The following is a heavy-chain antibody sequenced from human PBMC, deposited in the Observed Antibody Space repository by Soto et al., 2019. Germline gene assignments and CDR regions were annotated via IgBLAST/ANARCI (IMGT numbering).Heavy chain of an antibody. V-gene: IGHV3-23*01. CDR1: GFTFSSYA. D-gene: IGHD3-10*01. CDR3: AKGLVLLWFGEKRTSFDY. Sequence: GGSLRLSCAASGFTFSSYAMSWVRQAPGKGLEWVSAISGSGGSTYYADSVKGRFTNSRDNSKNTLYLQMNSLRAEDTAVYYCAKGLVLLWFGEKRTSFDYWGQGTLVTVSS. CDR2: ISGSGGST. J-gene: IGHJ4*02.